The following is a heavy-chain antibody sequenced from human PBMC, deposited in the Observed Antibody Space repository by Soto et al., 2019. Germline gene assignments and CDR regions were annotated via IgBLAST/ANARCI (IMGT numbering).Heavy chain of an antibody. Sequence: QVQLVESGGGVVQPGRSLRLSCAASGFTFSSYGMHWVRQAPGKGLEWVAVIWYDGSNKYYADSVKGRFTISRDNSKNTLYLQMNSLRAEDTAVYYCAREGMPDSSWFSSYYYGMDVW. D-gene: IGHD6-13*01. V-gene: IGHV3-33*01. CDR2: IWYDGSNK. CDR1: GFTFSSYG. J-gene: IGHJ6*01. CDR3: AREGMPDSSWFSSYYYGMDV.